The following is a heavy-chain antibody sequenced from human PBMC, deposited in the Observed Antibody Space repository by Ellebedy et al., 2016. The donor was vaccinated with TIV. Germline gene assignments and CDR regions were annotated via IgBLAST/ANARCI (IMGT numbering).Heavy chain of an antibody. V-gene: IGHV6-1*01. J-gene: IGHJ4*02. Sequence: SQTLSLTXAISGDSVSRNSAAWNWIRQSPSRGLEWLGRTYYRSKWYNDYAVSVKSRITINPDTSKNQFSLQLNSVTPEDTAVYYCARGSGEGYSSGYPSYYFDYWGQGTLVTVSS. CDR3: ARGSGEGYSSGYPSYYFDY. D-gene: IGHD6-19*01. CDR1: GDSVSRNSAA. CDR2: TYYRSKWYN.